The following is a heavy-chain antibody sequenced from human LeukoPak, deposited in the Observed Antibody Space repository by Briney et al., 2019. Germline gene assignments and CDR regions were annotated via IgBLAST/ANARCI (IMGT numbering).Heavy chain of an antibody. CDR3: ATGSGYHDPPFDY. Sequence: ASVKVSCKASGYTFTSYYMHWVRQAPGQGLEWMGLINPSGGSTSYAQKFQGRVTMTRDKSTNTVYMELSSLRSEDTAVYYCATGSGYHDPPFDYWGQGTLVIVSS. CDR2: INPSGGST. CDR1: GYTFTSYY. V-gene: IGHV1-46*01. D-gene: IGHD5-18*01. J-gene: IGHJ4*02.